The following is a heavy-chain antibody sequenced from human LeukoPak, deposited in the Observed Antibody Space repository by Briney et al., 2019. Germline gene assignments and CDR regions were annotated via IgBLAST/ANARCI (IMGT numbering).Heavy chain of an antibody. CDR2: ISSSSSYI. CDR3: ARVADYYGSGSYYTGYFDY. Sequence: GGSLRLSCAASGFTFSSYSMNWVRQAPGKGLEWVSSISSSSSYIYYADSVKGRFTISRDNAKNSLYLQMNSLRAEDTAVYYCARVADYYGSGSYYTGYFDYWGQGTLVTVSS. CDR1: GFTFSSYS. V-gene: IGHV3-21*01. D-gene: IGHD3-10*01. J-gene: IGHJ4*02.